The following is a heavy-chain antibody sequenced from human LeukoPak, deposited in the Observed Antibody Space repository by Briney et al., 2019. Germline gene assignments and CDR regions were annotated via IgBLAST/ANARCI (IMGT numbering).Heavy chain of an antibody. CDR2: IYYNGGT. CDR1: VGSIGSDSHY. CDR3: ARVVAAAGTPLGWFDP. D-gene: IGHD6-13*01. J-gene: IGHJ5*02. V-gene: IGHV4-39*07. Sequence: SETLSLTCTVSVGSIGSDSHYWGWIRQPPGKGLEWIGSIYYNGGTYNNPSLKSRITISVDTSKNHFSLKLSSVTAADTAVYYCARVVAAAGTPLGWFDPWGQGTLVTVSS.